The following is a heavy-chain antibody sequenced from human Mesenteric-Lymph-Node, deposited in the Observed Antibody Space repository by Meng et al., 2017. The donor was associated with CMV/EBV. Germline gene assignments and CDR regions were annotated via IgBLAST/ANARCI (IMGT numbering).Heavy chain of an antibody. CDR2: TFASGST. Sequence: GESLKISCAASGFSVITNYMNWVRQAPGKGLEWVSVTFASGSTHYAVSVKGRFTISRDESKKPLYLQMNSLRPEDTAVYFCARDGAVSGAAGDWGQGTLVTVSS. CDR1: GFSVITNY. V-gene: IGHV3-66*03. CDR3: ARDGAVSGAAGD. D-gene: IGHD1-26*01. J-gene: IGHJ4*02.